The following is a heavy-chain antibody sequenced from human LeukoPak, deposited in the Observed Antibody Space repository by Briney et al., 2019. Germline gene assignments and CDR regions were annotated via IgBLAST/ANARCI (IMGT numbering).Heavy chain of an antibody. CDR2: FYSGST. V-gene: IGHV4-4*07. CDR3: ATDSRIMGAPGAFYY. CDR1: GGSISSYY. Sequence: PSETLSLTCTVSGGSISSYYWSWIRQPAGKGLEWIGRFYSGSTNYNPSLKSRVTMSVDTSKNQFSLKLSSVTAADTAVYYCATDSRIMGAPGAFYYWGQGTLVTVSS. D-gene: IGHD1-26*01. J-gene: IGHJ4*02.